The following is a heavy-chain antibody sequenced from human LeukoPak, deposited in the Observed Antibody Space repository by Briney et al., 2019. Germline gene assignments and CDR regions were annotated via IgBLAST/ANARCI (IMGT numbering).Heavy chain of an antibody. CDR3: ARARYVNSFYAFDI. J-gene: IGHJ3*02. V-gene: IGHV4-39*07. D-gene: IGHD3-9*01. CDR2: LSYSGSP. Sequence: SETLSLTCTVSGGSISNTAYYWGWIRQPPGKGLEWIVSLSYSGSPYYNPSLKSRVTIFGDTSKNQFFLKLSSVTAADTAVYYCARARYVNSFYAFDIWGQGTVVNVSS. CDR1: GGSISNTAYY.